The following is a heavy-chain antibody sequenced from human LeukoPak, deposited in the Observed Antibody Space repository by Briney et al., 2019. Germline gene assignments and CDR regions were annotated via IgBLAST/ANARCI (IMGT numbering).Heavy chain of an antibody. CDR2: IYHSGST. J-gene: IGHJ1*01. CDR3: ARDRSSSWYRYFQH. D-gene: IGHD6-13*01. Sequence: PSETLSLTCTVSGYSISSGYYWGWIRQPPGKGLEWIGSIYHSGSTYYNPSLKSRVTISVDTSKNQFSLKLSSVTAADTAVYYCARDRSSSWYRYFQHWGQGTLVTVSS. CDR1: GYSISSGYY. V-gene: IGHV4-38-2*02.